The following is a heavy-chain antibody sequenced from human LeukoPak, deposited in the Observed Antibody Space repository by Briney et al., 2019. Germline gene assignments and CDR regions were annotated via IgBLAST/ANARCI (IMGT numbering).Heavy chain of an antibody. V-gene: IGHV4-38-2*02. J-gene: IGHJ5*02. CDR2: IYHSGST. CDR1: GYSISSGYY. D-gene: IGHD1-1*01. Sequence: SETLSLTCTVSGYSISSGYYWGWIRQPPGKGLEWIGSIYHSGSTYYNPSLKSRVTISVDTSKNQFSLKLSSVTAADTAVYYCVRDQSNEGFDPWGQGTLVTVSS. CDR3: VRDQSNEGFDP.